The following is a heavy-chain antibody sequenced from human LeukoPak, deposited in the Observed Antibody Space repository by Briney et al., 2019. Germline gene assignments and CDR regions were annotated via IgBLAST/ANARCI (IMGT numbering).Heavy chain of an antibody. V-gene: IGHV1-18*01. Sequence: ASVKVSCKASGYTFTSYSISWVRQAPGQGLEWMGWISAYNGNTNYEQKLQGRVTMTTDTSTSTAYMELRSLRSDDTAVYYCARDYAAPDIVGATSNPWGQGTLVTVSS. CDR1: GYTFTSYS. D-gene: IGHD1-26*01. CDR2: ISAYNGNT. J-gene: IGHJ5*02. CDR3: ARDYAAPDIVGATSNP.